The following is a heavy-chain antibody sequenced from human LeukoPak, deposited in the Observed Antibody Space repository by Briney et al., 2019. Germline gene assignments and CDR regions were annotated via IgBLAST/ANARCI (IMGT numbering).Heavy chain of an antibody. D-gene: IGHD5-18*01. CDR2: IQQDGSAK. Sequence: GGSLRLSCAVSGFNFSNYWMTWVRQAPGKGLEWVANIQQDGSAKVYVDSVKGRFTISRDNAKNSLFLQMNSLRAEDTAVYYCARGAWIPEYWGQGALVTASS. J-gene: IGHJ4*02. CDR3: ARGAWIPEY. V-gene: IGHV3-7*04. CDR1: GFNFSNYW.